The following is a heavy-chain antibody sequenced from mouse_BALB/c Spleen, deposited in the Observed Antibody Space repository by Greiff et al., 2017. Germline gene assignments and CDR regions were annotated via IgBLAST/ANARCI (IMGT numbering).Heavy chain of an antibody. CDR1: GFAFSSYD. D-gene: IGHD2-14*01. J-gene: IGHJ3*01. Sequence: EVHLVESGGGLVKPGGSLKLSCAASGFAFSSYDMSWVRQTPEKRLEWVAYISSGGGSTYYPDTVKGRFTISRDNAKNTLYLQMSSLKSEDTAMYYCARHEGYRYDVFAYWGQGTLVTVSA. CDR2: ISSGGGST. V-gene: IGHV5-12-1*01. CDR3: ARHEGYRYDVFAY.